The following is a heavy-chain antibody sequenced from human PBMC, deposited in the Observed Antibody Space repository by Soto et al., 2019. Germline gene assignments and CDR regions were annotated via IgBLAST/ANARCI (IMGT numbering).Heavy chain of an antibody. V-gene: IGHV1-18*01. D-gene: IGHD3-10*01. CDR3: ARGVGSGSYYNQYNWFDP. CDR2: ISGYNGNT. Sequence: ASVKVSCKASGYTFTSYGISWVRQAPGQGLEWMGWISGYNGNTNYAQNLQGRVTMTTDTSTSTAYMELRSLRSDDTAVYYCARGVGSGSYYNQYNWFDPWGQGTLVTVSS. J-gene: IGHJ5*02. CDR1: GYTFTSYG.